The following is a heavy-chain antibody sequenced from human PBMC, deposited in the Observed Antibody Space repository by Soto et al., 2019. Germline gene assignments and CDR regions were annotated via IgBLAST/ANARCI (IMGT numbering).Heavy chain of an antibody. V-gene: IGHV3-30-3*01. D-gene: IGHD6-13*01. CDR2: ISNDGSHK. J-gene: IGHJ6*02. Sequence: QVQLVESGGGVVQPGRSLRLSCAASGCTFSSFAMHWVRQAPGKGLEWVAVISNDGSHKFYADTVKGRFTVSRDTSKKPLNLQMNSLRAEDTAIYHCARSQLIHCFYYFYGMDFWGQGTTVTVSS. CDR1: GCTFSSFA. CDR3: ARSQLIHCFYYFYGMDF.